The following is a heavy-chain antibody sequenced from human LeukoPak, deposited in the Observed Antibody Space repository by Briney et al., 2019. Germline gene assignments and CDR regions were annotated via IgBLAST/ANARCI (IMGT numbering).Heavy chain of an antibody. J-gene: IGHJ4*02. Sequence: GGTLTLSCAASGFTICSYAMSWLRQAPGKGLEWVSDISGSGGSKYYADSVKGRFTISRDNTKNTLYLQMNSLRAEDTAVYYCGKEPRSNWNDGVDYWGEGPLVTVSS. CDR1: GFTICSYA. CDR3: GKEPRSNWNDGVDY. CDR2: ISGSGGSK. D-gene: IGHD1-20*01. V-gene: IGHV3-23*01.